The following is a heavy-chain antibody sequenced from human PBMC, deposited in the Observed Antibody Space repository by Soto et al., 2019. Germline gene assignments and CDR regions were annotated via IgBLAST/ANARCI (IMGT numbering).Heavy chain of an antibody. CDR2: ISFTSSYI. V-gene: IGHV3-21*01. J-gene: IGHJ6*03. CDR1: GFTISTYT. D-gene: IGHD3-3*01. CDR3: ARVRPENIGYDFHSGDYYYYYMDV. Sequence: EVQLVESGGGLVKPGGSLRLSCIASGFTISTYTMNWVRQAPGKGLEWVSSISFTSSYIYYADSVKGRFTISRDNAKNALDLQMDSLRAGDTAVYYCARVRPENIGYDFHSGDYYYYYMDVWGKGTTVTVSS.